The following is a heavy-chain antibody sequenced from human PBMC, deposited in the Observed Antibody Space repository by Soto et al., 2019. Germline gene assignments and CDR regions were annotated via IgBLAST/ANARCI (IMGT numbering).Heavy chain of an antibody. V-gene: IGHV4-59*01. J-gene: IGHJ6*03. Sequence: ETLSLTCTVSGGSISTYYWSWVRQPPGKGLEWIGYVYYSGSTNYNPSLKSRVTISVDTSKNQFSLKLTSVTAADTAMYYCARGGRSAYYYYMGVWGKGTTVTVSS. CDR2: VYYSGST. CDR3: ARGGRSAYYYYMGV. CDR1: GGSISTYY.